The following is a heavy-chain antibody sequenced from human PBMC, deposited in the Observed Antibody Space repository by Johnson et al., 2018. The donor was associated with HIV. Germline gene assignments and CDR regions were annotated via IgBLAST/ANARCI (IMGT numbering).Heavy chain of an antibody. Sequence: VQLVESGGGVVRPGGSLRLSCAASGFTFDDYGMSWVRQVPGKGLEWVSGISWNSGSIGYADSVKGRFTISRDNSKNTLYLQMNSLGAEDAAVYYCARAAIGVLPAGAFDVWGRGTMVTVSS. J-gene: IGHJ3*01. CDR3: ARAAIGVLPAGAFDV. CDR2: ISWNSGSI. V-gene: IGHV3-20*04. D-gene: IGHD2-2*01. CDR1: GFTFDDYG.